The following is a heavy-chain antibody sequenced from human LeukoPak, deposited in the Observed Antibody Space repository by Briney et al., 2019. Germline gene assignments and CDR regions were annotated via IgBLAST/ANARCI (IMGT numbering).Heavy chain of an antibody. J-gene: IGHJ4*02. CDR1: GFTFSSYT. CDR3: AKHLNLDYDY. V-gene: IGHV3-23*01. CDR2: ISGSGDNK. D-gene: IGHD3/OR15-3a*01. Sequence: GSLRLSCAASGFTFSSYTMSWVRQAPGKGLEWVSIISGSGDNKYHADSVKGQFTISRDNSKNTLYLQMNSLRAEDTAVYYCAKHLNLDYDYWGQGTLVTVSS.